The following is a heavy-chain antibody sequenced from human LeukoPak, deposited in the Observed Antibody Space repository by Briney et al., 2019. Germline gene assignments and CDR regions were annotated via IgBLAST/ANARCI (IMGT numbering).Heavy chain of an antibody. J-gene: IGHJ4*02. D-gene: IGHD6-13*01. CDR1: GESIRGFY. CDR2: INHGEST. V-gene: IGHV4-34*01. CDR3: AKDSSSWYY. Sequence: PSETLSLTCAVYGESIRGFYWSWIRQPPGKGLEWLGEINHGESTNYNPSLKSRVTISVDTSKNQFSLKLNSATAADTAVYYCAKDSSSWYYWGQGTLVTVSS.